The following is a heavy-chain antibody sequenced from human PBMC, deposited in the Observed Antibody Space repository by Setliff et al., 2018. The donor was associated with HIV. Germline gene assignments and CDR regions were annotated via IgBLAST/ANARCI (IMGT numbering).Heavy chain of an antibody. V-gene: IGHV3-33*06. CDR2: IWYDGSNT. CDR1: GFTFSNYG. CDR3: AKDGISGGAYPPYYFDY. Sequence: GGSLRLSCAASGFTFSNYGMHWVRQAPGKGLEWVAVIWYDGSNTYYADSVKGRFTISRDNSKNTLYLQMNRLRVEDTAVYYCAKDGISGGAYPPYYFDYWGHGTLVTVSS. J-gene: IGHJ4*01. D-gene: IGHD2-15*01.